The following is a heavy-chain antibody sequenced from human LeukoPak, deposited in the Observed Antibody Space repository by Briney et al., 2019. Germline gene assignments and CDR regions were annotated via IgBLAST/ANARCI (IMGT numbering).Heavy chain of an antibody. V-gene: IGHV1-2*02. J-gene: IGHJ5*02. CDR3: ARDRIAARPFGWFDP. CDR1: GYTFTDYY. D-gene: IGHD6-6*01. CDR2: INPNSGDT. Sequence: ASVKVSCKASGYTFTDYYMHWVRQAPGQGLEWMGWINPNSGDTNYAQKFQGRVTMTRDTSISTAYMELSRLRSDDTAVYYCARDRIAARPFGWFDPWGQGTLVTVSS.